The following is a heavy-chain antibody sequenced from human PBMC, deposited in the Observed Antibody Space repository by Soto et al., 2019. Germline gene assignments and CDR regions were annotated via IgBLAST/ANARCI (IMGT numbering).Heavy chain of an antibody. J-gene: IGHJ4*02. Sequence: DVQLVDSGGGLVQPGGSLRLSCAASGFTFSNYSMSWVRQAPGKGLEWVSLVSATAGTTYYTDSVQGRFTIFRDSSRNTVYLQMNSLRADDTAVYYCAKDRLAGGFDYWGQGTLVTVSS. V-gene: IGHV3-23*04. CDR3: AKDRLAGGFDY. CDR1: GFTFSNYS. CDR2: VSATAGTT. D-gene: IGHD3-16*01.